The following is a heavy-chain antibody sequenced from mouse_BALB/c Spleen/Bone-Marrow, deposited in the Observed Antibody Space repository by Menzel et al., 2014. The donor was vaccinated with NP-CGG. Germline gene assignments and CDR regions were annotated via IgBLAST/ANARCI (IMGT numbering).Heavy chain of an antibody. J-gene: IGHJ3*01. CDR3: ARSRGYDVGPFAF. Sequence: VKLMESGAELVRPGTSVKVSCKASGYAFANYLIEWVKQRPGQGLEWIGVINPGSGSSNYNENFKGKATLTADRSSSTAYMLLNSLTSDDSAVYFCARSRGYDVGPFAFWGQGTLVTVSA. CDR2: INPGSGSS. D-gene: IGHD2-2*01. V-gene: IGHV1-54*01. CDR1: GYAFANYL.